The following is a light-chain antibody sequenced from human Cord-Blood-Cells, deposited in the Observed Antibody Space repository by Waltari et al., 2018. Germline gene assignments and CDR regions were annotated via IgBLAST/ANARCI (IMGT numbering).Light chain of an antibody. CDR1: KLGDNY. V-gene: IGLV3-1*01. CDR3: QAWDSSTYV. CDR2: QDS. Sequence: SYELTQPPSVSVSPGQTASIPCPGDKLGDNYACWYQQKPGQSPVLVIYQDSKRPPGIPERFSGSNSGNTATLTISGTQAMDEADYYCQAWDSSTYVFGTGTKVTVL. J-gene: IGLJ1*01.